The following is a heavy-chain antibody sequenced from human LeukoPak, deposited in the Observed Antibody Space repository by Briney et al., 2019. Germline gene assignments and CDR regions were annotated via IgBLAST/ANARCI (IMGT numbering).Heavy chain of an antibody. J-gene: IGHJ5*02. D-gene: IGHD3-10*01. CDR1: GGSISSSNYY. CDR2: IHYSGST. V-gene: IGHV4-39*07. CDR3: ARGGVWFGELLDHEKYNWFDP. Sequence: PSETLSLTCTVSGGSISSSNYYWGWIRQPPGKGLEWIGSIHYSGSTNYNPSLKSRVTISVDTSKNQFSLKLSSVTAADTAVYYCARGGVWFGELLDHEKYNWFDPWGQGTLVTVSS.